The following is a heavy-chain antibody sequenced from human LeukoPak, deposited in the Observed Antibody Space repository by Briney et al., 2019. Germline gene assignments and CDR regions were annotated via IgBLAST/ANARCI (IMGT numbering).Heavy chain of an antibody. J-gene: IGHJ4*02. Sequence: GGSLRLSCAASGFTFSSYSMNWVRQAPGKGLEWVSSISSSSSYIYYAGSVKGRFTISRDNAKNSLYLQMNSLRAEDTAVYYCARRLSAASEYSSSSISDYWGQGTLVTVSS. CDR3: ARRLSAASEYSSSSISDY. CDR2: ISSSSSYI. V-gene: IGHV3-21*01. D-gene: IGHD6-6*01. CDR1: GFTFSSYS.